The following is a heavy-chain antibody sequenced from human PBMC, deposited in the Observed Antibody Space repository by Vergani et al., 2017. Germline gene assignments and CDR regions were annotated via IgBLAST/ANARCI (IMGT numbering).Heavy chain of an antibody. CDR2: ISYDGSNK. V-gene: IGHV3-30*04. CDR3: ARDRRVVAALVY. Sequence: QVQLVESGGGVVQPGRSLRLSCAASGFTFSSYAMHWVRQAPGKGLEWVAVISYDGSNKYYADSVKGQITISRDNSKNTLYLKMNSLRAEDTAVYYCARDRRVVAALVYWGQGTLVTVSS. CDR1: GFTFSSYA. D-gene: IGHD2-2*01. J-gene: IGHJ4*02.